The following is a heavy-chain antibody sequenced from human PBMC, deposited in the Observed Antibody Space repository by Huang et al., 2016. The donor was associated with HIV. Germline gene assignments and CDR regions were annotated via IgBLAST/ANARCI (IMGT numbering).Heavy chain of an antibody. CDR2: IYYSCST. CDR3: ANFIQYHDFPKLMDV. CDR1: GGSISGSSYY. D-gene: IGHD3-3*01. V-gene: IGHV4-39*01. J-gene: IGHJ6*02. Sequence: QLQLQESGPGLVKPSETLPLTCSVSGGSISGSSYYWGWIRQPPGKGLGWIGNIYYSCSTYYNPSLKSRVTISVDTSKNQFTLKLNSVTAADTAVYYCANFIQYHDFPKLMDVWGQGTTVTVSS.